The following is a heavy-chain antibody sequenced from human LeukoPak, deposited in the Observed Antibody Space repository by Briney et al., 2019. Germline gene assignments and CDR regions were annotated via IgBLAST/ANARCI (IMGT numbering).Heavy chain of an antibody. J-gene: IGHJ4*02. V-gene: IGHV4-39*01. CDR1: GGSISSSSYY. CDR2: IYYSGST. CDR3: ARRIAAAGTNYYFDY. Sequence: PSETLSLTCTVSGGSISSSSYYWGWIRQPPGKGLEWIGSIYYSGSTYYNPSLKSRVTISVDTSKNQFSLKLSSVAAADTAAYYCARRIAAAGTNYYFDYWGQGTLVTVSS. D-gene: IGHD6-13*01.